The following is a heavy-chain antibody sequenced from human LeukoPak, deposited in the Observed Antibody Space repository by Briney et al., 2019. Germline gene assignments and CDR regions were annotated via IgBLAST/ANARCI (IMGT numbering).Heavy chain of an antibody. CDR2: ISGNGDST. D-gene: IGHD6-13*01. CDR3: VKGGIAAADNYFDY. CDR1: GFTFRSYA. J-gene: IGHJ4*02. Sequence: GGSLRLSCSASGFTFRSYAMHWVRQAPGKGLEYVSAISGNGDSTYYADPVKGTFTISRDNSKNTLYLQMSSLRAEDTAVYYCVKGGIAAADNYFDYWGQGTLVTVSS. V-gene: IGHV3-64D*06.